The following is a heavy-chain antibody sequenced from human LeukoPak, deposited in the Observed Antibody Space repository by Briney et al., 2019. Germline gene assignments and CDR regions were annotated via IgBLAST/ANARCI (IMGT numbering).Heavy chain of an antibody. V-gene: IGHV4-4*02. CDR1: GGSISSSNW. D-gene: IGHD2-15*01. CDR2: IYHSGST. CDR3: ARTYCSGGSCWLDY. Sequence: PSETLSLTCAVSGGSISSSNWWSWVRQPPGKGLEWIGEIYHSGSTNYNPSLKSRVTISVDTSKNQFSLKLSSVTAADTAVYYCARTYCSGGSCWLDYWGQGTLVTVSS. J-gene: IGHJ4*02.